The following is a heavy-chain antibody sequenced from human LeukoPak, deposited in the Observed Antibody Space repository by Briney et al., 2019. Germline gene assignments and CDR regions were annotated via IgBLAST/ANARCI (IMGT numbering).Heavy chain of an antibody. CDR3: AKDKAMTTVVTELYYYYYYMDV. CDR2: ISSSSSHI. D-gene: IGHD4-23*01. J-gene: IGHJ6*03. Sequence: GGSLRLSCAASGFTFDAYSVTWVRQAPGKGLEWVSFISSSSSHIYYADSVKGRFTISRDNAQNSLYLQMNSLRAEDTAVYYCAKDKAMTTVVTELYYYYYYMDVWGKGTTVTVSS. V-gene: IGHV3-21*01. CDR1: GFTFDAYS.